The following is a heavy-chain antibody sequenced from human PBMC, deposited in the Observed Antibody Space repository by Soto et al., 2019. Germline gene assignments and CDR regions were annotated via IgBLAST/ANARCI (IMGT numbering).Heavy chain of an antibody. V-gene: IGHV3-53*01. Sequence: GGSLRLSCAASGFTVSSNYMSWVRQAPGKGLEWVSVIYSGGSTYYADSVKGRFTISRDNSKNTLYLQMNSLRAEDTAVYYCASGKYQLLLDYWGQGTLVTVSS. CDR1: GFTVSSNY. D-gene: IGHD2-2*01. CDR2: IYSGGST. J-gene: IGHJ4*02. CDR3: ASGKYQLLLDY.